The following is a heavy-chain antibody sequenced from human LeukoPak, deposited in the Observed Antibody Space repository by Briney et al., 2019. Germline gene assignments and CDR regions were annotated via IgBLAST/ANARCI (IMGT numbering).Heavy chain of an antibody. D-gene: IGHD4-23*01. V-gene: IGHV3-48*01. Sequence: GSLRLSCAASGFTFSSYSMNWVRQAPGKGLEWVSYISSSSSTIYYADSVKGRFTISRDNAKNSLYLQMNSLRGDDTAVYNCARGGRTVVTLDAFDISGQGTMVTVPS. CDR2: ISSSSSTI. J-gene: IGHJ3*02. CDR3: ARGGRTVVTLDAFDI. CDR1: GFTFSSYS.